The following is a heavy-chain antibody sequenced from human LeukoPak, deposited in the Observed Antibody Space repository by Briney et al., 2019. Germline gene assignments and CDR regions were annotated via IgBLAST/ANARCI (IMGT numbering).Heavy chain of an antibody. CDR2: IYYSGST. CDR3: ARQDSSGYYYEGYFQH. J-gene: IGHJ1*01. D-gene: IGHD3-22*01. CDR1: GGSISSSSYY. Sequence: SETLSLTCTVSGGSISSSSYYWGWIRQPPGKGLEWIGSIYYSGSTYYNPSLKSRVTISVDTSKNQFSLKLSSVTAADTAVYYCARQDSSGYYYEGYFQHWGQGTLVTVSS. V-gene: IGHV4-39*01.